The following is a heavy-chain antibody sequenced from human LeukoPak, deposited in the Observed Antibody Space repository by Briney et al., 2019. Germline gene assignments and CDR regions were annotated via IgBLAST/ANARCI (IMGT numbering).Heavy chain of an antibody. D-gene: IGHD3-10*01. Sequence: SETLSLTCTVYGGSISSGGYYWSWIRQHPGKGLEWIGYIYYSGSTYYNPSLKSRVTISVDTSKNQFSLKLSSVTAADTAVYYCARDRGGIAYFDYWGQGTLVTVSS. CDR3: ARDRGGIAYFDY. CDR1: GGSISSGGYY. CDR2: IYYSGST. J-gene: IGHJ4*02. V-gene: IGHV4-31*03.